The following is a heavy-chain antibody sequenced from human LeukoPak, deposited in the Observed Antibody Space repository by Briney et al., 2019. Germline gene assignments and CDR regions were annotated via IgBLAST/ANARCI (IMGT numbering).Heavy chain of an antibody. V-gene: IGHV5-10-1*01. CDR1: GYSFTSYW. D-gene: IGHD3-9*01. CDR2: IDPSDSYT. CDR3: ATFHYDILTGYSLFDY. Sequence: GESLKISCKGSGYSFTSYWISWVRQMPGKGLEWMGRIDPSDSYTNYSPFFQGHVTISADKSISTAYLQWSSLKASDTAMYYCATFHYDILTGYSLFDYWGQGTLVTVSS. J-gene: IGHJ4*02.